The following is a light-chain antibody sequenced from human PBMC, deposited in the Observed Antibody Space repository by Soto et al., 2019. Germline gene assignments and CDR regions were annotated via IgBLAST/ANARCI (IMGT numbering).Light chain of an antibody. Sequence: EIVMRQSPATLSVSPGQIATLSCSASQSVRTTVAWYHQRPGQAPRLLIYGASTRATGVPDRFSGGGSGTVFTLTVTSLQSEDFGIYYCQKYTDWPTKFGRGTKVDIK. CDR3: QKYTDWPTK. CDR2: GAS. CDR1: QSVRTT. J-gene: IGKJ1*01. V-gene: IGKV3-15*01.